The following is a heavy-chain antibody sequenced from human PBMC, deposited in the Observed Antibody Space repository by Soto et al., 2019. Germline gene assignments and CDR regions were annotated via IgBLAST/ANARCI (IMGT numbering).Heavy chain of an antibody. J-gene: IGHJ6*02. D-gene: IGHD3-3*01. V-gene: IGHV1-18*04. CDR3: AREDNYDFWRGYLTSYYGMDV. CDR2: ISAYNANT. Sequence: QVQLVQSGAEVKKPGASVKVSCKASGYTFTSYGISWVRQAPGQGLEWMGWISAYNANTNYAQKLQGRVTMTTDTSTSTAYMELRSLRSDDTAVYYCAREDNYDFWRGYLTSYYGMDVWGQGTTVTVSS. CDR1: GYTFTSYG.